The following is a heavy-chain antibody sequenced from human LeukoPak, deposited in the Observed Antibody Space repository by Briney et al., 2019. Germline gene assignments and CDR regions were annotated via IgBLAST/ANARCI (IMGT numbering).Heavy chain of an antibody. CDR2: IKKDGSEK. CDR3: ARGFQSGDSTV. V-gene: IGHV3-7*01. CDR1: GFTFSAYS. D-gene: IGHD2-21*02. Sequence: GGSLRLSCASSGFTFSAYSLSWVRLAPGKGLEWVAKIKKDGSEKDYVDSVKGRFTVSRDNAKGSVYLQLNSLRAEDTAVYYCARGFQSGDSTVWGQGTLVTVSS. J-gene: IGHJ4*02.